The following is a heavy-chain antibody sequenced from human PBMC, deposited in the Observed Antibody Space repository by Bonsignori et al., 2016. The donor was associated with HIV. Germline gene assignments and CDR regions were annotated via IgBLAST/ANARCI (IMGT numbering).Heavy chain of an antibody. J-gene: IGHJ5*02. CDR2: IHYRWNT. Sequence: HLQLQESGPGLVTPSETLSLSCTVSGGSITSNDYYWGWIRQPPGKGLEWIGSIHYRWNTYYNPSLKSRVTISVDTSKNQFSLKLSSVTAADTAVYLCARSSSTRGINPWGQGTLVTVSS. CDR3: ARSSSTRGINP. V-gene: IGHV4-39*01. CDR1: GGSITSNDYY.